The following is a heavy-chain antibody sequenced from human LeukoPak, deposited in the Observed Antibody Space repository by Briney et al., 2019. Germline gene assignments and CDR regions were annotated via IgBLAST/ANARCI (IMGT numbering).Heavy chain of an antibody. CDR2: IYPGDSDT. Sequence: GESLKISCKGSGYSFTSYWIGWVRQMPGKGLEWMGIIYPGDSDTRYSPSFQGQVTISADKSISTAYLQWSSLKASDTAMYYCARAGYSSSWYIHALDYYYYYYLDVWGKGTTVTVSS. D-gene: IGHD6-13*01. CDR3: ARAGYSSSWYIHALDYYYYYYLDV. J-gene: IGHJ6*03. CDR1: GYSFTSYW. V-gene: IGHV5-51*01.